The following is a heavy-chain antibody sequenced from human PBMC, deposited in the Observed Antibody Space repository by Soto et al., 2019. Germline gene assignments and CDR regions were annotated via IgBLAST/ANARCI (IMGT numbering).Heavy chain of an antibody. V-gene: IGHV4-59*08. CDR1: GGSISSYY. CDR2: IYYSGST. D-gene: IGHD3-3*02. Sequence: SETLSLTCTVSGGSISSYYWSWIRQPPGKGLEWIGYIYYSGSTNYNPSLKSRVTISVDTSKNQFSLKLSSVTAADTAVYYCARVLGEYYYYMDVWGKGTTVTVSS. CDR3: ARVLGEYYYYMDV. J-gene: IGHJ6*03.